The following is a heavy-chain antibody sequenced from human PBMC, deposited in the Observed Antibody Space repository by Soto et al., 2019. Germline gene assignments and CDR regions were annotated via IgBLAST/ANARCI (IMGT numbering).Heavy chain of an antibody. D-gene: IGHD1-26*01. CDR1: GFTFSSYA. Sequence: GGSLRLSCAASGFTFSSYAMHWVRQAPGKGLEWVAVICNDGSNKNYADSVKGRFTISRDNAKNTVFLQMNSLRAEDTAVYYCARGGSFRFDYWGQGALVTVSS. J-gene: IGHJ4*02. V-gene: IGHV3-30-3*01. CDR2: ICNDGSNK. CDR3: ARGGSFRFDY.